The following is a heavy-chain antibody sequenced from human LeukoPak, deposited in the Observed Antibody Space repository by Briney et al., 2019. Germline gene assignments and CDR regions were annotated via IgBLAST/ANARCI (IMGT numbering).Heavy chain of an antibody. CDR3: ARDRYYDDSGVFKLDF. V-gene: IGHV1-3*01. J-gene: IGHJ4*02. CDR1: GYAFTNYA. Sequence: ASVKVSCKASGYAFTNYAMHWLRQAPGQRLEWAGWINAASGNTKYSQRLQGRITITRDTSANTVYMQLSSLRSEDSAVYYCARDRYYDDSGVFKLDFWGQGSLVTVSS. D-gene: IGHD3-22*01. CDR2: INAASGNT.